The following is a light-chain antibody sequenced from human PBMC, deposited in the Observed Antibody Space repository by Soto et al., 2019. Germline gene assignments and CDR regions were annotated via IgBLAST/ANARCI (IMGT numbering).Light chain of an antibody. J-gene: IGLJ2*01. CDR2: EVS. CDR1: SSDVAFYNS. Sequence: QSAQTQPASVSGSPGQSITISCTGTSSDVAFYNSVSWYQQSPGQAPKLLIYEVSNRPSGVSDRFSGSRSGHTASLTISGLQTEDEADYFCASYTHTVVFGGGTKVTVL. CDR3: ASYTHTVV. V-gene: IGLV2-14*01.